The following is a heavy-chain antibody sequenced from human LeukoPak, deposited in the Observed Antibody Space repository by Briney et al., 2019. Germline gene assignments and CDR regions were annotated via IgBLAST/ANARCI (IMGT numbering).Heavy chain of an antibody. V-gene: IGHV1-3*01. D-gene: IGHD3-10*01. CDR1: GYSFTAYN. Sequence: ASVKVSCKASGYSFTAYNIHWVRQAPGQRLEWMGWIAPGNGNTKFSQKFQGRVTITRDTSASTGYMELSSLRSEDTAVYYCAFRGVSDDFDYWGQGTLVTVSS. CDR2: IAPGNGNT. CDR3: AFRGVSDDFDY. J-gene: IGHJ4*02.